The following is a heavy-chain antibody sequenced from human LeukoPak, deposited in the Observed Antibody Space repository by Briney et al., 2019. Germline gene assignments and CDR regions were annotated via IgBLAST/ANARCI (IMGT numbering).Heavy chain of an antibody. CDR1: GYTFTRYY. CDR2: INPSGGST. V-gene: IGHV1-46*01. D-gene: IGHD6-19*01. Sequence: ASVKVSCKASGYTFTRYYMHWVRQARGQQLEWMGIINPSGGSTSYAQKFQGRVTMTRDTSTSTVYMELSSLRSEDTGVYYCAGDFTWSSGWYGPFDPWGEGALVTVS. J-gene: IGHJ5*02. CDR3: AGDFTWSSGWYGPFDP.